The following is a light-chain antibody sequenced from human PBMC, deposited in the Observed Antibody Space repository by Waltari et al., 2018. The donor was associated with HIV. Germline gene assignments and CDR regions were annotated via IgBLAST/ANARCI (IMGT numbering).Light chain of an antibody. V-gene: IGKV2-30*02. CDR2: KVS. Sequence: DVVLTQSPLSLPVTLGQPASISCRSSQSLVHSDGNIYLYWFQQRPGQSPRRLIYKVSNRDSGVPDRFSGSGSGTDFTLKISRVEAEDVAIYYCMQGTHWPPWTFGQGTKVEIE. CDR1: QSLVHSDGNIY. CDR3: MQGTHWPPWT. J-gene: IGKJ1*01.